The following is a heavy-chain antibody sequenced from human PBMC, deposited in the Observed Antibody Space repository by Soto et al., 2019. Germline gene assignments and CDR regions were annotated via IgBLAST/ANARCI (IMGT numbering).Heavy chain of an antibody. D-gene: IGHD4-4*01. CDR1: GASISSGGHS. CDR2: IYHSGST. Sequence: QLQLQESGSGLVKPSQTLSLTCAVSGASISSGGHSWRWVRQPPGKGLEWVGYIYHSGSTYYNPSLRSRVIISVDRSKNQFSLKLSSVTAADTAVYYCARDLGSNSDNWGQGTLVTVSS. J-gene: IGHJ4*02. CDR3: ARDLGSNSDN. V-gene: IGHV4-30-2*01.